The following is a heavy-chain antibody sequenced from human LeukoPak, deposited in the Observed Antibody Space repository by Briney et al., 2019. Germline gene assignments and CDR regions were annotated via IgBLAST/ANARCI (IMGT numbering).Heavy chain of an antibody. CDR1: GYSITNGYY. D-gene: IGHD1-20*01. J-gene: IGHJ4*02. V-gene: IGHV4-38-2*02. CDR3: ARDTIPGITGTY. CDR2: IYHDGRI. Sequence: PSETLSLTCTVSGYSITNGYYWGWIRQPPGKGLEWIGSIYHDGRIDYNPSLKSRVTISRDTSNDQFSLKLSSVTAADTAMYYCARDTIPGITGTYWGQGTLVTVSS.